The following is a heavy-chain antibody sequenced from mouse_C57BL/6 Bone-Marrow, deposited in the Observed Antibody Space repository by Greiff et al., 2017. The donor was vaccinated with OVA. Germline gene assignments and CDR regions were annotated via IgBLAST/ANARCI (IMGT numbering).Heavy chain of an antibody. D-gene: IGHD2-5*01. CDR1: GFTFSNYW. Sequence: DVKLVESGGGLVQPGGSMKLSCVASGFTFSNYWMNWVRQSPEKGLEWVAQIRLKSDNYATHYAESVKGRFTISRDDSKSSVYLQMNNLRAEDTGIYYCTVPFYSNPFAYWGQGTLVTVSA. CDR2: IRLKSDNYAT. J-gene: IGHJ3*01. V-gene: IGHV6-3*01. CDR3: TVPFYSNPFAY.